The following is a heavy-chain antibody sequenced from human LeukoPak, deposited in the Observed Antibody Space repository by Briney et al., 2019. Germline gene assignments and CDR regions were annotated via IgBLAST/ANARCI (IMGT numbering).Heavy chain of an antibody. J-gene: IGHJ4*02. CDR1: GYSISSSNW. CDR2: IYYSGST. CDR3: ARGGSYGYVDY. V-gene: IGHV4-28*03. D-gene: IGHD5-18*01. Sequence: SETLSLTCAVSGYSISSSNWWGWIRQPPGKGLEWIGYIYYSGSTYYNPSLKSRVIMSVDTSKNQFSLKLSSVTAVDTAVYYCARGGSYGYVDYWGQGTLVTVSS.